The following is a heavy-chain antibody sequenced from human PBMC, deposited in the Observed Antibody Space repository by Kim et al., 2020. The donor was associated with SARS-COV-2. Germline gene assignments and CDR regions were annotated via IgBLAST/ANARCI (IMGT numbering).Heavy chain of an antibody. J-gene: IGHJ3*02. CDR3: AREMYNWNDGDAFDI. Sequence: DSVKGRLTISTDNAKNTLYLQMNSLRAEDTAVYYRAREMYNWNDGDAFDIWGQGTMVTVSS. V-gene: IGHV3-74*01. D-gene: IGHD1-1*01.